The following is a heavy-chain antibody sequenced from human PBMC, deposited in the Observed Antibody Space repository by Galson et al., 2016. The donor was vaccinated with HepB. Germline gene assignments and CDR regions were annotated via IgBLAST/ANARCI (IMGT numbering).Heavy chain of an antibody. CDR3: AKNVDTRLLYFRALDW. D-gene: IGHD5-18*01. V-gene: IGHV3-9*01. Sequence: SLRLSCAASGFTFDEHAMHWVRQPPGKGLEWVSGISWNSGRRGNADSVKGRFTISRDNAKSSVVLEMNSLRAEDTALYYCAKNVDTRLLYFRALDWWGQGILITVSS. J-gene: IGHJ4*02. CDR1: GFTFDEHA. CDR2: ISWNSGRR.